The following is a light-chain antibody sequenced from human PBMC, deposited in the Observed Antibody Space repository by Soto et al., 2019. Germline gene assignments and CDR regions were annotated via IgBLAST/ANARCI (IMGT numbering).Light chain of an antibody. CDR3: QQYDSSSIT. V-gene: IGKV3-20*01. CDR1: QSVSSSY. CDR2: GAS. J-gene: IGKJ5*01. Sequence: EIVLTQSPGTLSLSPGERATLSCRASQSVSSSYLAWYKQKPGQAPRLLIYGASSRATGIPDRFSGSGSGTDFTLTISRLEPEDFEVYYCQQYDSSSITFGQGTRLEIK.